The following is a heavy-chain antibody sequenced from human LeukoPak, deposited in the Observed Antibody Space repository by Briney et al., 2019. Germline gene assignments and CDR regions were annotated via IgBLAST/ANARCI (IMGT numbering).Heavy chain of an antibody. CDR1: GGSISSSSYY. J-gene: IGHJ5*02. Sequence: PSETLSLTCTVSGGSISSSSYYWGWIRQPPGKGLEWIGSIYYSGSTYYNPSLKSRVTISVDTSKNQFSLKLSSVTAADTAVYYCARDPPEELELRWGLGFDPWGQGTLVTVSS. CDR3: ARDPPEELELRWGLGFDP. D-gene: IGHD1-7*01. V-gene: IGHV4-39*07. CDR2: IYYSGST.